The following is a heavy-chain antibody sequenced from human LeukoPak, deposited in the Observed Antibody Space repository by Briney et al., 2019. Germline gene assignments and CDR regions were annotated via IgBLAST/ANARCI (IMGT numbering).Heavy chain of an antibody. CDR2: IYYSGST. V-gene: IGHV4-59*01. Sequence: PSGTLSLTCTVSGGSISSYYWSWIRQPPGKGLEWIGYIYYSGSTNYNPSLKSRVTISVDTSKNQFSLKLGSVAAADPAVYYCARQGMAKTLSFDYWGQGTLVTVSS. J-gene: IGHJ4*02. D-gene: IGHD5-24*01. CDR1: GGSISSYY. CDR3: ARQGMAKTLSFDY.